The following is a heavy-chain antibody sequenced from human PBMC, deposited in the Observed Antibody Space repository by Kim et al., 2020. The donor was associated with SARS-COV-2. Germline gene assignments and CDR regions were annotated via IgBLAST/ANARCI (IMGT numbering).Heavy chain of an antibody. V-gene: IGHV4-34*01. CDR2: INHSGRT. Sequence: SETLSLTCAVYGGSFRGYYWSWIRQPPGKGLEWIGEINHSGRTNYNPSLKSRVTISLDTSKNQFSLKLTSVTAADTAVYYCARRLSNTSGWGSHYCDLWGQGTLVTVSS. D-gene: IGHD3-10*01. CDR1: GGSFRGYY. CDR3: ARRLSNTSGWGSHYCDL. J-gene: IGHJ4*02.